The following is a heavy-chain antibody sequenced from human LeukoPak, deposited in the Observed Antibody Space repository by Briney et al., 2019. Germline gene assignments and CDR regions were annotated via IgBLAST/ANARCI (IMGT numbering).Heavy chain of an antibody. V-gene: IGHV4-39*07. CDR3: VRGVRGPQDAFDM. Sequence: SETLSLTCTVSGGSISSGVYHWGWIRQSPGEGLEWIASIYYTGATYYNPSLKSRVTISVDTSKNQFSLKLSSVTAADTAVYYCVRGVRGPQDAFDMWGQGTMVTVSS. CDR2: IYYTGAT. D-gene: IGHD2-21*01. CDR1: GGSISSGVYH. J-gene: IGHJ3*02.